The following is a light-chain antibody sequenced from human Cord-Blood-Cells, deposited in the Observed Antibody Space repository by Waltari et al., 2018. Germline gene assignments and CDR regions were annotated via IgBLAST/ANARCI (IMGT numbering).Light chain of an antibody. CDR2: GNS. CDR1: RSNIGAGQA. J-gene: IGLJ1*01. Sequence: QSVLTQPPSVSGAPGQRVTISCTGTRSNIGAGQAVHWYQQLPGTAPKLLIYGNSNRPSGVPDRFSGSKSGTSASLAITGLQAEDEADYYCQSYDSSLSGYVFGTGTKVTVL. V-gene: IGLV1-40*01. CDR3: QSYDSSLSGYV.